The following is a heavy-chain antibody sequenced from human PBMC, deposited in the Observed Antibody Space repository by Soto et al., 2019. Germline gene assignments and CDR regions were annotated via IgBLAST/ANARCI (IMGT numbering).Heavy chain of an antibody. J-gene: IGHJ5*02. D-gene: IGHD6-13*01. V-gene: IGHV3-21*01. CDR1: GFAFRSFT. CDR2: ISSNSAYI. CDR3: TRDASRDSSARGWFDP. Sequence: GSLRLSCAASGFAFRSFTMNWVRQAPGKGLEWVSTISSNSAYIYYTDALRGRFTISRDNAKNSLHLQMNSLRAEDTAVYYCTRDASRDSSARGWFDPWGPGTLVTVSS.